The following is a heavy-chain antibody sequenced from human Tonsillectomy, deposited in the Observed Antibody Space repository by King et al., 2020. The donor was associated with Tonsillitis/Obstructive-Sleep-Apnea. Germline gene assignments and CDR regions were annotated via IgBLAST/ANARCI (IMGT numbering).Heavy chain of an antibody. J-gene: IGHJ4*02. CDR3: ARGLPIVVIPAAIKGGFDY. CDR1: GFTFSNYA. D-gene: IGHD2-2*02. Sequence: VQLVESGGGVVQPGRSLRLSCAASGFTFSNYAVHWVRRAPGKGLEWVAVISYDGSNKYYADVLKGRFTVSRDNSKNTLYLQMNSLRAEDTAVYYCARGLPIVVIPAAIKGGFDYWGQGTLVTVSS. CDR2: ISYDGSNK. V-gene: IGHV3-30*04.